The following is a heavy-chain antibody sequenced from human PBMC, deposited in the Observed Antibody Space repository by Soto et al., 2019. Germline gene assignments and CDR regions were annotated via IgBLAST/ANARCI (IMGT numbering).Heavy chain of an antibody. CDR3: ARGGLWFGELYGMAV. V-gene: IGHV1-3*01. CDR1: GYTFTSYA. CDR2: INAGNGNT. Sequence: ASVKVSCKASGYTFTSYAMHWVRQAPGQRLEWMGWINAGNGNTKYSQKFQGRVTITRDTSASTAYMELSSLRSEDTAVYYCARGGLWFGELYGMAVWGQGTTVPVSS. J-gene: IGHJ6*02. D-gene: IGHD3-10*01.